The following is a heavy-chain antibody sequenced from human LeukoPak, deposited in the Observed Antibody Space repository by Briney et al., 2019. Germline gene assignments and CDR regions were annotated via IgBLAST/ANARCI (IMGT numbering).Heavy chain of an antibody. CDR2: IIPILGIA. V-gene: IGHV1-69*04. CDR1: GGTFGSYA. Sequence: VASVKVSCKASGGTFGSYAISWVRQAPGQGLEWMGRIIPILGIANYAQKFQGRVTITADKSTSTAYMELSSLRSEDTAVYYCARGPPGGRITSKNPWGQGTLVTVSS. J-gene: IGHJ5*02. CDR3: ARGPPGGRITSKNP. D-gene: IGHD3-16*01.